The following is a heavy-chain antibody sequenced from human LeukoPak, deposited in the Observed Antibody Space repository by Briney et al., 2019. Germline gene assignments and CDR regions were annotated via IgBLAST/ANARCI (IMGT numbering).Heavy chain of an antibody. Sequence: GGSLRLSCAASGFTFSNYWMHWVRQAPGKGLVWVSRINSDGINTSYADSVRGRITISRNNTKTTLYLKINSMRPEDTAVYYCASGGTYSGYFSYWGQGTLVIVSS. D-gene: IGHD1-26*01. V-gene: IGHV3-74*01. CDR1: GFTFSNYW. J-gene: IGHJ4*02. CDR2: INSDGINT. CDR3: ASGGTYSGYFSY.